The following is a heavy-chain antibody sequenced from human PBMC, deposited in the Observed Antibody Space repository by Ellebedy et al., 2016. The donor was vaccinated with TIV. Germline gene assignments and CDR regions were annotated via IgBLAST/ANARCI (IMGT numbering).Heavy chain of an antibody. J-gene: IGHJ4*02. Sequence: MPSETLSLTCSVSGGSIGRYFWTWIRQSPEKGLEWIGYVFSSGYTNYNPSLESRVTISIDTSKGQFSLRLTSVTAADTAVYYGARARTQGRSGYFYPGYIDNWGQGILVTVSS. CDR2: VFSSGYT. D-gene: IGHD3-22*01. CDR1: GGSIGRYF. V-gene: IGHV4-59*01. CDR3: ARARTQGRSGYFYPGYIDN.